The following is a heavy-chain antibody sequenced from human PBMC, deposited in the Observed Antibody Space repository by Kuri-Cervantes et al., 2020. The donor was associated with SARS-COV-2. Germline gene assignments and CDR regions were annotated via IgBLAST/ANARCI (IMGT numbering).Heavy chain of an antibody. CDR1: GFTFSSYSM. CDR2: IYHSGST. Sequence: ESLKISCAASGFTFSSYSMNWVRQPPGKGLEWIGEIYHSGSTNYNPSLKSRVTISVDKSKNQFSLKLSSVTAADTAVCYCARSGEDYPFDYWGQGTLVTVSS. V-gene: IGHV4/OR15-8*01. D-gene: IGHD3-10*01. J-gene: IGHJ4*02. CDR3: ARSGEDYPFDY.